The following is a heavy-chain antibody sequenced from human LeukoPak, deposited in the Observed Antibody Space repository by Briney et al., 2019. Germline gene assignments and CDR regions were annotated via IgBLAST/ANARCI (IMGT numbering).Heavy chain of an antibody. CDR2: ISGSGGST. V-gene: IGHV3-23*01. D-gene: IGHD3-10*01. CDR1: GFTFSSYA. J-gene: IGHJ4*02. Sequence: GGSLRLSCAASGFTFSSYAMSWVRQAPGKGVEWVSAISGSGGSTYYADSVKGRFTISRDNSKNTLYLQMNSLRAEDTAVYYCAKDPSGYGSGRDSSPIDYWGQGTLVTVSS. CDR3: AKDPSGYGSGRDSSPIDY.